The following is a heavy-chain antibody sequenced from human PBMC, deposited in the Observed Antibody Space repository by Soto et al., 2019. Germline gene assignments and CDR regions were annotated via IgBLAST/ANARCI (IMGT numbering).Heavy chain of an antibody. CDR1: GYTFNSFW. Sequence: PGASLKISCQGSGYTFNSFWIGWVRQMPGEGLEWMGLVFPWTADTRYSPSFQGHVSISVDRSTGPGYLQWNSLKTSDTAMYYCARLSRRVISLYMRPWVYDSSCVTWGQGTLVTVSS. CDR2: VFPWTADT. CDR3: ARLSRRVISLYMRPWVYDSSCVT. D-gene: IGHD3-22*01. V-gene: IGHV5-51*01. J-gene: IGHJ5*02.